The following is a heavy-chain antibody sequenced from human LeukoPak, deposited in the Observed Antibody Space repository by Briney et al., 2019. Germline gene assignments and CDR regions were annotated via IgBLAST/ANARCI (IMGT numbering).Heavy chain of an antibody. J-gene: IGHJ5*02. CDR1: GYTFTGYY. Sequence: ASVKVSCKASGYTFTGYYMHWVRQAPGQGLEWMGWISGYNGNTNYAQNLQGRVTMTKDTSTTTAYMELRSLRSDDTAIYYCARVSPEEQLGQEWFDPWGQGTLVTVSS. CDR3: ARVSPEEQLGQEWFDP. CDR2: ISGYNGNT. V-gene: IGHV1-18*04. D-gene: IGHD6-13*01.